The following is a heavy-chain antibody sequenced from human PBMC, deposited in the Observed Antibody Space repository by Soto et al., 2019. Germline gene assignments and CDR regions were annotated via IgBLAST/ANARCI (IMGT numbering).Heavy chain of an antibody. Sequence: PSETLSLTCTVSGGSISSGGYYWSWIRQHPGKGLEWIGYIYYSGSTYYNPSLKSRVTISVDTSKNQFSLKLSSVTAADTAVYYCARSYYYDSSGYRPHGMDVWGQGTTVTVSS. D-gene: IGHD3-22*01. CDR1: GGSISSGGYY. V-gene: IGHV4-31*03. CDR2: IYYSGST. J-gene: IGHJ6*02. CDR3: ARSYYYDSSGYRPHGMDV.